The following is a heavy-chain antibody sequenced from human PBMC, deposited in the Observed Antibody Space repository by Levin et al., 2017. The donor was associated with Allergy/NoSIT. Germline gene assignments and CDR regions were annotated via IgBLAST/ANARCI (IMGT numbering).Heavy chain of an antibody. Sequence: SETLSLTCTVSGGSISSYYWSWIRQPPGKGLEWIGNIYYSGSTNYNPSLKSRVTISVDTSKNQFSLKLSSVTAADTAVYYCARQGGYYYYYGMDGWGQGTTVTVSS. J-gene: IGHJ6*02. CDR1: GGSISSYY. V-gene: IGHV4-59*08. CDR3: ARQGGYYYYYGMDG. CDR2: IYYSGST.